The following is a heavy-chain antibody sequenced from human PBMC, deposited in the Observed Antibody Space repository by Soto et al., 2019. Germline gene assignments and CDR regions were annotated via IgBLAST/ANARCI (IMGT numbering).Heavy chain of an antibody. CDR3: ARDRENDGDYCAVAI. J-gene: IGHJ3*02. V-gene: IGHV1-69*01. CDR1: GGTFSSYA. D-gene: IGHD4-17*01. CDR2: IIPIFGTA. Sequence: QVQLVQSGAEVKKPGSSVKVSCKASGGTFSSYAISWVRQAPGQGLEWMGGIIPIFGTANYAQKFQGRVTITADESTSTAYLELSSLRSEATSVDYCARDRENDGDYCAVAIWGQGTMVTVSS.